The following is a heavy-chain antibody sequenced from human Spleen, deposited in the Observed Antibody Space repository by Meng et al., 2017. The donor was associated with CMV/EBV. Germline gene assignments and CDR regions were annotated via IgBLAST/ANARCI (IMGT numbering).Heavy chain of an antibody. Sequence: QVQLVEAGGDWVQPGGSLRLSRAASGFTFSDHYMSLIRQAPGKGLEWLSYISSSSSYTNYADSVKGRFTVSRDNAKNSLYLLMNSLRAEDTAVYYCARSAYGGNSVITSWGQGTLVTVSS. CDR2: ISSSSSYT. CDR1: GFTFSDHY. V-gene: IGHV3-11*05. CDR3: ARSAYGGNSVITS. D-gene: IGHD4-23*01. J-gene: IGHJ5*02.